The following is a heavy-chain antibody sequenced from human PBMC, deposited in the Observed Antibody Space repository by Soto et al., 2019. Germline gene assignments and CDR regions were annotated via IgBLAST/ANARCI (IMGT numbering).Heavy chain of an antibody. V-gene: IGHV3-33*01. CDR3: ERASYSYASGGKNGMDV. CDR2: IWYDGSDK. Sequence: QVQLVESGGGVVQPGRSLRLSCAASGFTFSSFGMHWVRQAPGKGLEWVSVIWYDGSDKYYVDSVKGRFTVSRDNSKNTLYLQMNSLRAEDTAVYYCERASYSYASGGKNGMDVWGQGTTVTVSS. J-gene: IGHJ6*02. D-gene: IGHD3-10*01. CDR1: GFTFSSFG.